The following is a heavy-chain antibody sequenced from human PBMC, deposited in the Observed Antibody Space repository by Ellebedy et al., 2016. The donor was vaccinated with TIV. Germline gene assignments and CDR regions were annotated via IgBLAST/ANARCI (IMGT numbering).Heavy chain of an antibody. CDR3: TRDGSEWSRDY. CDR2: SVSSGREA. Sequence: GGSLRLSXAASGFTFSISGMTWVRQAPGKGLEWVATSVSSGREAYYADPLKGRFTISRDNAMNSVYLQLNSLSVEDTAVYYCTRDGSEWSRDYWGQGTLVTVSS. D-gene: IGHD3-3*01. J-gene: IGHJ4*02. V-gene: IGHV3-21*06. CDR1: GFTFSISG.